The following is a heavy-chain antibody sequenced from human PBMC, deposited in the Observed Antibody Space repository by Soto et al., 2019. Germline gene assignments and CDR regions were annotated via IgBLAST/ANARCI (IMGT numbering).Heavy chain of an antibody. J-gene: IGHJ5*02. CDR3: ARAEIAVAGKVPGDWFDP. D-gene: IGHD6-19*01. V-gene: IGHV1-18*01. CDR1: GYTFTSYG. Sequence: ASVKVSCKASGYTFTSYGISWVRQAPGQGLEWMGWISAYNGNTNYAQKLQGRVTMTTDTSTSTAYMELRSLRSDDTAVYYCARAEIAVAGKVPGDWFDPWGQGTLVTVSS. CDR2: ISAYNGNT.